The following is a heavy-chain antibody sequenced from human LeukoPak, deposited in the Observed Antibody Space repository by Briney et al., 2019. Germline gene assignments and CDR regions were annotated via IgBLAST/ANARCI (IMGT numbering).Heavy chain of an antibody. J-gene: IGHJ4*02. Sequence: ASVKVSCKTSGYTFSNFGINWVRQAPGQGLEWMGWISGNNDNPNYGQKFQGRLTVTTGTSTSTAYMELRNLRFDDTAVYYCARDGTSTDDYWGQGTLVTVSS. V-gene: IGHV1-18*01. CDR3: ARDGTSTDDY. CDR2: ISGNNDNP. CDR1: GYTFSNFG. D-gene: IGHD2-2*01.